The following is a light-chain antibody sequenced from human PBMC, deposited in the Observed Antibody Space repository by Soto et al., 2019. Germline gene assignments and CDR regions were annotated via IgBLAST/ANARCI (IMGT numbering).Light chain of an antibody. V-gene: IGKV3-15*01. CDR1: QSVSSN. CDR3: QQYKNWPRT. Sequence: EIVMTQSPATLSVSPGERATLSCRASQSVSSNLAWYQQKPGQAPRVVIYGASTMEAGIPARFSGSGSGTEFTLTISSLQSEDFAVYYCQQYKNWPRTFGQGTKVEIK. CDR2: GAS. J-gene: IGKJ1*01.